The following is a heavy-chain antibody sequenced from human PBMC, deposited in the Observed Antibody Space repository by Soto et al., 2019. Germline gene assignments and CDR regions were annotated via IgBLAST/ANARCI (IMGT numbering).Heavy chain of an antibody. CDR1: GDSISSSSQY. CDR3: ARHWIAGSSIP. CDR2: IHYSGTS. Sequence: PSETLSLTCSVSGDSISSSSQYWGWIRQPPGKGLEWIGSIHYSGTSYYNPSLKSRVTIFVDTSKNQLSLKLSSVTAADTDVYYCARHWIAGSSIPWGQGTLVTV. J-gene: IGHJ5*02. V-gene: IGHV4-39*01. D-gene: IGHD2-21*01.